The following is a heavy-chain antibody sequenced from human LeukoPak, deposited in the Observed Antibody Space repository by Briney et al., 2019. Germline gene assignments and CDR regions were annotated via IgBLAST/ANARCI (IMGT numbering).Heavy chain of an antibody. D-gene: IGHD1-26*01. CDR1: GYTFTGYY. V-gene: IGHV1-2*02. J-gene: IGHJ3*02. CDR3: ARSVDGATSYDAAFDI. Sequence: ASVKVSCKASGYTFTGYYMHWVRQAPGQGLEWMGWINPNSGGTNYAQKFQGRVTMTRDTSISTAYMELSRLRSDDTAVYYCARSVDGATSYDAAFDIWGQGTMVTVSS. CDR2: INPNSGGT.